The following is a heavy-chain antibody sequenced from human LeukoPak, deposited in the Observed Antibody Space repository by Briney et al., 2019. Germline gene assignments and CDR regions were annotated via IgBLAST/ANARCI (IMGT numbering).Heavy chain of an antibody. J-gene: IGHJ4*02. Sequence: GGSLRLSCAASGFSVRSNYMSWVRQAPGKGLEWVSYISSSGSTIYYADSVKGRFTISRDNAKNSLYLQMNSLRAEDTAVYYCARVVYDFWSGYDSLGGYFDYWGQGTLVTVSS. D-gene: IGHD3-3*01. CDR1: GFSVRSNY. CDR2: ISSSGSTI. CDR3: ARVVYDFWSGYDSLGGYFDY. V-gene: IGHV3-11*04.